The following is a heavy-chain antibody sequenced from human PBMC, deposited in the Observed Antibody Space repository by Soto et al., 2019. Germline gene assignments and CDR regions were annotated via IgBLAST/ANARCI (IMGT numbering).Heavy chain of an antibody. CDR1: GGSFSGYY. CDR3: ARGGIVVVPAALNWFDP. V-gene: IGHV4-34*01. D-gene: IGHD2-2*01. J-gene: IGHJ5*02. Sequence: SETLSLTCAVYGGSFSGYYWSWIRQPPGKGLEWIGEINHSGSTNYNPSLKSRVTISVDTSKNQFSLKLSSVTAADTAVYYCARGGIVVVPAALNWFDPWGQGTLVTSPQ. CDR2: INHSGST.